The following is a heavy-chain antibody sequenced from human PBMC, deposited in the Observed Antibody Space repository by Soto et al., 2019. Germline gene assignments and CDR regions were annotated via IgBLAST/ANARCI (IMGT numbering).Heavy chain of an antibody. CDR2: INPSGGST. V-gene: IGHV1-46*01. Sequence: VASVKVSCKASGYTFTSYSMHWVRQAPGQGLEWMGIINPSGGSTSYAQKFQGRVTMTRDTFTSTVYMELSSLRSEDTAVYYCARDRSGQQLVSVWFDPWGQGTLVTVSS. D-gene: IGHD6-13*01. CDR1: GYTFTSYS. J-gene: IGHJ5*02. CDR3: ARDRSGQQLVSVWFDP.